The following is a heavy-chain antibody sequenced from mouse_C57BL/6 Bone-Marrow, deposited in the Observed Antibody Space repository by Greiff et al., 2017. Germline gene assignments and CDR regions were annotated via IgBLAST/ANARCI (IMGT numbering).Heavy chain of an antibody. CDR1: GFSLTSYG. CDR2: IWSGGST. CDR3: ARGGLLRLDY. D-gene: IGHD2-3*01. Sequence: VQRVESGPGLVQPSQSLSITCTVSGFSLTSYGVHWVRQSPGKGLEWLGVIWSGGSTDYNAAFISRLSISKDDSKSQVFLKMNSLQADDTAIYYWARGGLLRLDYWGQGTTLTVSS. J-gene: IGHJ2*01. V-gene: IGHV2-2*01.